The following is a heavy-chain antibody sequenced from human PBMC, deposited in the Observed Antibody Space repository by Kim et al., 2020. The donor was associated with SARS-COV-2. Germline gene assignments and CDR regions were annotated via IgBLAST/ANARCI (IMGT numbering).Heavy chain of an antibody. CDR3: ARGAKGTGYCSSTSCYATWSAFDI. CDR2: INPNSGGT. D-gene: IGHD2-2*01. CDR1: GYNFTGYY. Sequence: ASVKVSCKASGYNFTGYYMHWVRQAPGQGLEWMGWINPNSGGTNYAQKCQGRVTMTRDTSISTAYMELSRLRSDDTAVYYCARGAKGTGYCSSTSCYATWSAFDIWGQGTMFTVSS. J-gene: IGHJ3*02. V-gene: IGHV1-2*02.